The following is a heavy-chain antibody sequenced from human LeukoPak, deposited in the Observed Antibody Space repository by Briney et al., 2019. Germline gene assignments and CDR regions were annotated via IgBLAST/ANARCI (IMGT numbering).Heavy chain of an antibody. D-gene: IGHD3-3*01. V-gene: IGHV3-43*01. Sequence: GGSLRLSCAASGFAFDDYTMHWVRQAPGKGLEWVSLISWDGGSTYYADSVKGRFTISRDNSKNSLYLQMNSLRTEDTALYYCAKEMGRGYYDFDYWGQGTLVTVSS. CDR1: GFAFDDYT. CDR3: AKEMGRGYYDFDY. J-gene: IGHJ4*02. CDR2: ISWDGGST.